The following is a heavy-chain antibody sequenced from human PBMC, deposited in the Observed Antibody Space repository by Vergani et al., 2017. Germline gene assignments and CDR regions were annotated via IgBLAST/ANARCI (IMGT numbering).Heavy chain of an antibody. Sequence: QVQLQQWGAGLLKPSETLSLTCAVYGGSFSGYYWSWIRQPPGKGLEWIGEINHSGSTNYNPSLKSRVTISVDTSKNQFSLKLSSVPAADTAVYYCARVGYCSSTSCYTWFDPWGQGTLVTVSS. V-gene: IGHV4-34*01. J-gene: IGHJ5*02. D-gene: IGHD2-2*02. CDR1: GGSFSGYY. CDR3: ARVGYCSSTSCYTWFDP. CDR2: INHSGST.